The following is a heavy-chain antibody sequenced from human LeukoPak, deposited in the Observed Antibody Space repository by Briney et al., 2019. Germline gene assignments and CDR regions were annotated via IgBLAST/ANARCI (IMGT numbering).Heavy chain of an antibody. D-gene: IGHD1-14*01. V-gene: IGHV4-39*01. Sequence: PSETLSLTCTVSGGSISSSSYYWGWIRQPPGKGLEWIGSIYYSGSTYYNPSLKSRVTISVDTSKNQFSLKLSSVTAADTAVYYCARPREPYYYYGMDVWGQGTTVTVSS. CDR1: GGSISSSSYY. CDR2: IYYSGST. J-gene: IGHJ6*02. CDR3: ARPREPYYYYGMDV.